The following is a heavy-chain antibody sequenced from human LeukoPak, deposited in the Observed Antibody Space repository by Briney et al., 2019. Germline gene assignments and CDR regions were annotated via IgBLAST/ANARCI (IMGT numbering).Heavy chain of an antibody. CDR3: AREVRGGGLLSLDY. J-gene: IGHJ4*02. CDR2: ISVSGDNT. Sequence: GGSLRLSCVDSGFTLSTYAMSWVRQAPGTGLEWVSVISVSGDNTYYADSVKGRFTISRDDSKNTLQLQLNSLRAEDTDVYSCAREVRGGGLLSLDYWGQGTLVTVSS. CDR1: GFTLSTYA. V-gene: IGHV3-23*01. D-gene: IGHD3-10*01.